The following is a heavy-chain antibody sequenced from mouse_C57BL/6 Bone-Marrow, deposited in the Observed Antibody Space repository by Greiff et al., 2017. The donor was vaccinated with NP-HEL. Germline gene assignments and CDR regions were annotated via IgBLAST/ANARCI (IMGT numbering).Heavy chain of an antibody. V-gene: IGHV1-64*01. CDR3: ARSSRIYYGNYEFAY. J-gene: IGHJ3*01. D-gene: IGHD2-1*01. Sequence: QVQLKQPGAELVKPGASVKLSCKASGYTFTSYWMHWVKQRPGQGLEWIGMIHPNSGSTNYNEKFKSKATLTVDKSSSTAYMQLSSLTSEDSAVYYCARSSRIYYGNYEFAYWGQGTLVTVSA. CDR1: GYTFTSYW. CDR2: IHPNSGST.